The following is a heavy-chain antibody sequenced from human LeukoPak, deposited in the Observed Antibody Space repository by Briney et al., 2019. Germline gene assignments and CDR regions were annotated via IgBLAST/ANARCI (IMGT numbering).Heavy chain of an antibody. CDR3: ASLRGYYYGSGSYYKGLGYFDY. V-gene: IGHV7-4-1*02. CDR2: INTNTGNP. Sequence: ASVTVSCKASGYTFTSYAMNWVRQAPGRGRGWMGWINTNTGNPTCAQGFTGRCVFSLDTSVSTAYLQISSLKAEDTAVYYCASLRGYYYGSGSYYKGLGYFDYWGQGTLVTVSS. D-gene: IGHD3-10*01. CDR1: GYTFTSYA. J-gene: IGHJ4*02.